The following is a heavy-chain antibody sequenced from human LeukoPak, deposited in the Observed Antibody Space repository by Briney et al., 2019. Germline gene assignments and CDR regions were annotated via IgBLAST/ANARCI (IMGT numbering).Heavy chain of an antibody. CDR2: ISGSGGST. CDR1: GFTFSSYG. J-gene: IGHJ5*02. V-gene: IGHV3-23*01. D-gene: IGHD3-16*01. CDR3: AKDPEGDWFDP. Sequence: GRSLRLSCAASGFTFSSYGMHWVRQAPGKGLEWVSAISGSGGSTYYADSVKGRFTISRDNSKNTLYLQMNSLRAEDTAVYYCAKDPEGDWFDPWGQGTLVTVSS.